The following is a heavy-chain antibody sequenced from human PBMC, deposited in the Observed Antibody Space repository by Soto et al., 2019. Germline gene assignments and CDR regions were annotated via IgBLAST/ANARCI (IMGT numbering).Heavy chain of an antibody. CDR2: IYYSGST. CDR3: ARDYGGNGWFDP. CDR1: GGSISSYY. V-gene: IGHV4-59*01. J-gene: IGHJ5*02. Sequence: PSETLSLTCTVSGGSISSYYWSWIRQPPGKGLEWIGYIYYSGSTNYNPSLKSRVTISVDTSKNQFSLKLSSVTAADTAVYYCARDYGGNGWFDPWGQGTLVTVS. D-gene: IGHD4-17*01.